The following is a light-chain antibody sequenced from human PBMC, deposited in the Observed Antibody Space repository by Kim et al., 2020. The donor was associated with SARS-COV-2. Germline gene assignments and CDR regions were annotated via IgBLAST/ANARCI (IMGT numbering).Light chain of an antibody. Sequence: EIVLTQSPGTLSLSPAEGATLSCRATQGISRNFLACFLQKPGQAPMLLIYAPSKRATGIPDRFSGNGSGTDFTLTISRLEPEDSAVYYSQPYGNSPLTFGGGTKLEI. V-gene: IGKV3-20*01. CDR3: QPYGNSPLT. CDR1: QGISRNF. CDR2: APS. J-gene: IGKJ4*01.